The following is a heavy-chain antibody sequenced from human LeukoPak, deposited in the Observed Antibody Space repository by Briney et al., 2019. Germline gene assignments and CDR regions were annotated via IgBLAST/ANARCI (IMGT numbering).Heavy chain of an antibody. Sequence: TSVNVSCKTSGFTFISSAVQCVRQARGQRLEWIGWIVVGSGNTNYAQKFQERVTITRDMSTSTAYMELSSLRSEDTAVYYCAADPSYSSGYRYYFDYWGQGTLVTVSS. D-gene: IGHD3-22*01. CDR3: AADPSYSSGYRYYFDY. CDR2: IVVGSGNT. CDR1: GFTFISSA. V-gene: IGHV1-58*01. J-gene: IGHJ4*02.